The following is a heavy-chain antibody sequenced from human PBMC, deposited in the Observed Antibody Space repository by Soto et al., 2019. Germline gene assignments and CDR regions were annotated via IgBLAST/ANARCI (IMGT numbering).Heavy chain of an antibody. CDR2: FDPEDGET. V-gene: IGHV1-24*01. Sequence: ASVKVSCKVSGYTLTELSMHWVRQAPGKGLEWMGGFDPEDGETIYAQKFQGRVTMTEDTSTDTAYMELSSLRSEDTAVYYCATVYRYSSGWPVFDYWGQGTLVNRLL. D-gene: IGHD6-19*01. CDR1: GYTLTELS. CDR3: ATVYRYSSGWPVFDY. J-gene: IGHJ4*02.